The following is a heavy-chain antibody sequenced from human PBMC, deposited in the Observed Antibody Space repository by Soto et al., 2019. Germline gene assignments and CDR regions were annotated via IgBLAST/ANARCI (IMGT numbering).Heavy chain of an antibody. J-gene: IGHJ4*02. CDR1: GGSFSGYY. CDR3: ATRQQQVGIFDY. V-gene: IGHV4-34*09. D-gene: IGHD6-13*01. CDR2: INHSGST. Sequence: SETLSLTCAVYGGSFSGYYWSWIRQPPGKGLEWIGEINHSGSTYYNPSLKSRVTISLDTSKSQFSLKVDSVTAADTAVYYCATRQQQVGIFDYWGRGTLVTVSS.